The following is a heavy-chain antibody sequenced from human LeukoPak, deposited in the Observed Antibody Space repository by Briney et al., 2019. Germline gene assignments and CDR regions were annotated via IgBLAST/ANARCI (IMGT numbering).Heavy chain of an antibody. J-gene: IGHJ4*02. D-gene: IGHD5-24*01. CDR1: GGSFSGYY. V-gene: IGHV4-34*01. CDR3: ARNVERWLQLLEFDY. Sequence: SETLSLTCAVYGGSFSGYYWSWIRQPPGKGLEWIGSIYYSGSTYYNPSLKSRVTISVDTSKNQFSLKLSSVTAADTAVYYCARNVERWLQLLEFDYWGQGTLVTVSS. CDR2: IYYSGST.